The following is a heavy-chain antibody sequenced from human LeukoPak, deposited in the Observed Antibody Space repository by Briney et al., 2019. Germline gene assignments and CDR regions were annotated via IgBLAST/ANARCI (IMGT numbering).Heavy chain of an antibody. V-gene: IGHV1-24*01. J-gene: IGHJ4*02. CDR3: ATHGPTGYYDDY. CDR1: GYSLTELS. D-gene: IGHD3-22*01. Sequence: ASVKVSCKVSGYSLTELSMHWVRQAPGKGLEWMGGFDAEDGETIYAQKFQGRVTMTEDTSTDTAYMELSSLRSEDTAVYYCATHGPTGYYDDYWGQGTLVTVSS. CDR2: FDAEDGET.